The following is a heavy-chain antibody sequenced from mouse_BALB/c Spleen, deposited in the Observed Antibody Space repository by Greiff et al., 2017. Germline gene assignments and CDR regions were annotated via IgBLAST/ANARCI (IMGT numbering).Heavy chain of an antibody. V-gene: IGHV7-3*02. Sequence: EVKVEESGGGLVQPGGSLRLSCATSGFTFTDYYMSWVRQPPGKALEWLGFIRNKANGYTTEYSASVKGRFTISRDNSQSILYLQMNTLRAEDSATYYCARDEDGEYYFDYWGQGTTLTVSS. CDR1: GFTFTDYY. CDR3: ARDEDGEYYFDY. J-gene: IGHJ2*01. CDR2: IRNKANGYTT. D-gene: IGHD2-3*01.